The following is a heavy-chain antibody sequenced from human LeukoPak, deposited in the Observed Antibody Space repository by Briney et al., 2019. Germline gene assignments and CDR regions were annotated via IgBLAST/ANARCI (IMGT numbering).Heavy chain of an antibody. CDR1: GFTFDDYA. V-gene: IGHV3-9*01. Sequence: PGGSLRLSCAASGFTFDDYAMHWVRQAPGKGLEWVSGISWNSGSIGYADSVKGRFTISRDNAKNSLYLQMNSLRAEDTALYYCAKDFSYDSSGYYFDYWGQGTLVTVSP. CDR2: ISWNSGSI. CDR3: AKDFSYDSSGYYFDY. D-gene: IGHD3-22*01. J-gene: IGHJ4*02.